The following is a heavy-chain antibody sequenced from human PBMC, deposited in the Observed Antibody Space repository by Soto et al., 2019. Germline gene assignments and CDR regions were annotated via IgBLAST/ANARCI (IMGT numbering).Heavy chain of an antibody. J-gene: IGHJ3*02. D-gene: IGHD3-16*01. CDR2: IYYSGST. V-gene: IGHV4-39*01. CDR3: ARRRTDYIWGNAFDI. CDR1: GGSTSSSSYY. Sequence: SETLSLTCTVSGGSTSSSSYYWGWIRQPPGKGLEWIGSIYYSGSTYYNPSLKSRVTISVDTSKNQFSLKLSSVTAADTAVYYCARRRTDYIWGNAFDIWGQGTMVTVSS.